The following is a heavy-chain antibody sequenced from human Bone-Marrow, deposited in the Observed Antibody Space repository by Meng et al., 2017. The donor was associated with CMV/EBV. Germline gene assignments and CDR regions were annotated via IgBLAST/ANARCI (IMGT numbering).Heavy chain of an antibody. Sequence: QVQLVKCWGGVKKPGASVKVSRKVSGYTLTELSMHWVRQDPGKGLEWMGGFDPEDGETIYAQKFQGRVTMTEDTSTDTAYMELSCLRSEDTAVYYCATSGNGDYLTGGYWGQGTLVTVSS. CDR2: FDPEDGET. V-gene: IGHV1-24*01. J-gene: IGHJ4*02. D-gene: IGHD4-17*01. CDR3: ATSGNGDYLTGGY. CDR1: GYTLTELS.